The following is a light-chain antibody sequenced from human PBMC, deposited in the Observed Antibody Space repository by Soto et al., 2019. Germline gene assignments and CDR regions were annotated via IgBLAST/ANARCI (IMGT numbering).Light chain of an antibody. CDR1: SSSIGSNF. Sequence: QAVVTQPPSASGTPGQRVIISCSGSSSSIGSNFVYWYQQLPGTAPKLLIYSNNQRPSGVPDRFSGSKSGTSASLAISGLRSEDEADYYCAAWDDSLNGWVFGGGTKLTVL. J-gene: IGLJ3*02. CDR2: SNN. CDR3: AAWDDSLNGWV. V-gene: IGLV1-47*02.